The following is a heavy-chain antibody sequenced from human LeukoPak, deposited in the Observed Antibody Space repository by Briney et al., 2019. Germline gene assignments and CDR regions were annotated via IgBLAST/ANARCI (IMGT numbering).Heavy chain of an antibody. CDR2: VSSSSRTI. J-gene: IGHJ4*02. V-gene: IGHV3-48*04. Sequence: GGSLRLSCTASGFTFNTYSMNWVRQAPGKGLEWVSYVSSSSRTIYYADSVKGRFTISRDNAKNSLYRQMNSLRAEDTAVYYCARDLGLYDYGGNIDFWGQGTLVTVSS. D-gene: IGHD4-23*01. CDR3: ARDLGLYDYGGNIDF. CDR1: GFTFNTYS.